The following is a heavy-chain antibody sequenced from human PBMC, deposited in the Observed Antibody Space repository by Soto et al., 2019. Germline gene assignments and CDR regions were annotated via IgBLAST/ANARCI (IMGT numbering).Heavy chain of an antibody. CDR3: ARVRDFWSGYPERYFDY. D-gene: IGHD3-3*01. J-gene: IGHJ4*02. Sequence: SETLSLTCSVSGGSISSGGYYWSWIRQHPGKGLEWIGYIYYSGSTYYNPSLTSRVTISVDTSKNQFSLKLSSVTAADTAVYYCARVRDFWSGYPERYFDYWGQGTLVTVSS. CDR2: IYYSGST. CDR1: GGSISSGGYY. V-gene: IGHV4-31*03.